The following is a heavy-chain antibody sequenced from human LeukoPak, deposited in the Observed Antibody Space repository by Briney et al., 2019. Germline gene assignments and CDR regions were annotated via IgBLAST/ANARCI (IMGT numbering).Heavy chain of an antibody. J-gene: IGHJ5*02. CDR1: QFTFSSFN. Sequence: HAGGSLKLSCADSQFTFSSFNMNWVRQPPGKGVEWISYIDSSSSSIFYADSVKGRFTISRDNARHSLYLQMDSLRAEDTAVYYCARDGYNWDGYGWFDPWGQGSLVTVSS. CDR3: ARDGYNWDGYGWFDP. CDR2: IDSSSSSI. V-gene: IGHV3-48*01. D-gene: IGHD1-1*01.